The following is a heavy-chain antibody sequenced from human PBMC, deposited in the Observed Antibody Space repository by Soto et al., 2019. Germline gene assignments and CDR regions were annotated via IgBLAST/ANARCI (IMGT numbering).Heavy chain of an antibody. CDR1: GGSFSGYY. Sequence: SENLSLTCAVYGGSFSGYYWSWIRQPPGKGREWIGEINHSGSTNYNPSLKSRVTISVDTSKNQFSLKLSSVTAADTAVYYCASERGRIAARLVFLGHGITVTAP. CDR3: ASERGRIAARLVF. D-gene: IGHD6-6*01. J-gene: IGHJ6*02. V-gene: IGHV4-34*01. CDR2: INHSGST.